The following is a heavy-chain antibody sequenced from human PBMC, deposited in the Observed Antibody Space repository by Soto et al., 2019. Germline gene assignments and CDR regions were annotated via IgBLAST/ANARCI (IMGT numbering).Heavy chain of an antibody. J-gene: IGHJ3*01. CDR2: IANKAHSYTT. D-gene: IGHD2-21*01. Sequence: GGSLRLSCAASRFTFSDQYIDWVRQAPGKELERVGRIANKAHSYTTEYAASVKGRFTISRDDSKNSVSLEMNSLKTDDTAVYHCTRGYSSVSIYAFDVWGQGTTVTVSS. V-gene: IGHV3-72*01. CDR3: TRGYSSVSIYAFDV. CDR1: RFTFSDQY.